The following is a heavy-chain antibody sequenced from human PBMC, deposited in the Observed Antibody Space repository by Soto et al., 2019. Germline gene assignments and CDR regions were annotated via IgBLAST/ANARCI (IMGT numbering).Heavy chain of an antibody. Sequence: SVKVSCKASGGTFSSYAISWVRQARGQGLEWMGGIIPIFGTANYAQKFQGRVTITADKSTSTAYMELSSLRSEDTAVYYCAREKNGYSYGTKTPGYYYGMDVWGQGTTVTVSS. CDR1: GGTFSSYA. J-gene: IGHJ6*02. V-gene: IGHV1-69*06. CDR3: AREKNGYSYGTKTPGYYYGMDV. D-gene: IGHD5-18*01. CDR2: IIPIFGTA.